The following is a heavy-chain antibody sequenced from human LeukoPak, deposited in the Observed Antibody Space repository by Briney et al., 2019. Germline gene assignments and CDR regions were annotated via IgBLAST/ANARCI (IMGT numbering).Heavy chain of an antibody. J-gene: IGHJ5*02. Sequence: SETLSLTCAVYGGSFSGYYWSWIRQPPGKGLEWIGEINHSGSTNYNPSLKSRVTMSVDTSKNQFSLKLSSVTAADTAVYYCARRYSSSWFNWFGPWGQGTLVTVSS. CDR2: INHSGST. CDR1: GGSFSGYY. D-gene: IGHD6-13*01. V-gene: IGHV4-34*01. CDR3: ARRYSSSWFNWFGP.